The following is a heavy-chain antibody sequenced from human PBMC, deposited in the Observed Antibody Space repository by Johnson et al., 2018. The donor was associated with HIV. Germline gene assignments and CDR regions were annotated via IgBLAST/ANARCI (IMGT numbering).Heavy chain of an antibody. D-gene: IGHD1-26*01. CDR2: ISYDGSNK. CDR3: ARWSTEGSDAFDI. CDR1: GFTFSSYG. J-gene: IGHJ3*02. Sequence: QVQLVESGGGVVQPGRSLRLSCAASGFTFSSYGMHWVRQAPGKGLEWVAVISYDGSNKYYADSVKGRFTISRDNSKNTLYLQMNSLRAEDTALYYCARWSTEGSDAFDIWGQGTMVTVSS. V-gene: IGHV3-33*05.